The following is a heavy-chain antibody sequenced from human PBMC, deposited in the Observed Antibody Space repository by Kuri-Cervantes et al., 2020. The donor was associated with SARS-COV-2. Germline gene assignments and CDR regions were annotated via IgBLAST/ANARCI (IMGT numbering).Heavy chain of an antibody. J-gene: IGHJ3*02. V-gene: IGHV1-2*04. D-gene: IGHD5-18*01. CDR2: INPNSGGT. CDR1: GYTFTGYY. Sequence: ASVKVSCKASGYTFTGYYMHWVRQAPGQGLEWMGWINPNSGGTNYAQKFQGWVTMTRDTSINTAYMELSRLRAEDTAVYYCARETERKGYSYGLYYFNDAFDIWGQGTMVTVSS. CDR3: ARETERKGYSYGLYYFNDAFDI.